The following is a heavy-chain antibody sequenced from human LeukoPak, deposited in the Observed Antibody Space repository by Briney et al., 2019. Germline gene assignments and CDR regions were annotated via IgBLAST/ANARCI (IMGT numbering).Heavy chain of an antibody. J-gene: IGHJ6*02. V-gene: IGHV1-8*01. CDR2: MNPNSGNA. CDR1: GYTFTRYG. Sequence: ASVTVSCKASGYTFTRYGINWVRQATGQGLEWMGWMNPNSGNAGYAQKFQGRVTMTRNTSISTAYMELSSLRSEDTAVYYCARVSSDFWSGFPRYYYYYYGMDVWGQGTTVTVSS. CDR3: ARVSSDFWSGFPRYYYYYYGMDV. D-gene: IGHD3-3*01.